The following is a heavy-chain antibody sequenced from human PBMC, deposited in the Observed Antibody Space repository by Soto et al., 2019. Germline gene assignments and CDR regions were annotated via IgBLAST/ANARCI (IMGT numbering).Heavy chain of an antibody. D-gene: IGHD2-15*01. V-gene: IGHV3-30-3*01. CDR1: GFTFSSYA. J-gene: IGHJ6*02. CDR3: ARAGCDGGSCYTLVGLRYGMDV. Sequence: QVQLVESGGGVVQPGRSLRLSCAASGFTFSSYAMYWVRQAPGKGLEWVAVISYDGNNKYYADSVKGRFTISRDNSKNTLYLQMNSVRAEVMAVYYCARAGCDGGSCYTLVGLRYGMDVWGQGTTVTVSS. CDR2: ISYDGNNK.